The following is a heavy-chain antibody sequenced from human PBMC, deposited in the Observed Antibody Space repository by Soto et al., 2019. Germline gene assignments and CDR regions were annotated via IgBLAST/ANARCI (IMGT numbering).Heavy chain of an antibody. D-gene: IGHD2-21*01. CDR3: AASCVGCGGFNYYGMDV. CDR2: IYYSGST. J-gene: IGHJ6*02. Sequence: SETLSLTCAVSGGSISSGGYSWSWIRQQPGKGLEWIGYIYYSGSTNYNPSLKSRVTISVDTSKNQFSLKLSSVTAADTAVYYCAASCVGCGGFNYYGMDVWGQGTTVTVSS. CDR1: GGSISSGGYS. V-gene: IGHV4-61*08.